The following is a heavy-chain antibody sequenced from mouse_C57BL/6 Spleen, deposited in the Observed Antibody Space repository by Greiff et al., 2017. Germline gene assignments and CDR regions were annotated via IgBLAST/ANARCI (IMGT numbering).Heavy chain of an antibody. CDR1: GYTFTNYW. D-gene: IGHD1-1*01. CDR2: IYPGGGYT. Sequence: QVQLKESGAELVRPGTSVKMSCKASGYTFTNYWIGWAKQRPGHGLEWIGDIYPGGGYTNYNEKFKGKATLTADKSSSTAYMQCSSLTSEDSAIYYCARWDGSSPWYFDVWGTGTTVTVSS. V-gene: IGHV1-63*01. CDR3: ARWDGSSPWYFDV. J-gene: IGHJ1*03.